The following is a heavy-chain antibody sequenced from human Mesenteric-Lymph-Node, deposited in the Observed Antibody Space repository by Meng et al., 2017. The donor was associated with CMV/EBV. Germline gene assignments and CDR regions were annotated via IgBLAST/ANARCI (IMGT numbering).Heavy chain of an antibody. CDR1: GFTFSSYS. CDR2: ISSSSSYI. Sequence: GESLKISCAASGFTFSSYSMNWVRQAPGKGLEWVSSISSSSSYIYYADSVKGRFTISRDNAKNSLYLQMNSLRAEDTAIYYCARLYYDFWRGGMDVWGQGTTVTVSS. V-gene: IGHV3-21*01. J-gene: IGHJ6*02. D-gene: IGHD3-3*01. CDR3: ARLYYDFWRGGMDV.